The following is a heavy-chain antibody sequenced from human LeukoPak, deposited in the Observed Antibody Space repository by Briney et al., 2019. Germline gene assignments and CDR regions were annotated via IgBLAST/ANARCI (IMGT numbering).Heavy chain of an antibody. V-gene: IGHV4-59*12. CDR3: ARGDDSSGWYDWSYFDY. Sequence: SSETLSLTCTVSGGYISSYYWSWIRQPPGKGLEWIGYFYYSGSTNYNPSLKSRVTISVDTSKNQFSLKLSSVTAADTAVYYCARGDDSSGWYDWSYFDYWGQGTLVTVSS. D-gene: IGHD6-19*01. CDR1: GGYISSYY. CDR2: FYYSGST. J-gene: IGHJ4*02.